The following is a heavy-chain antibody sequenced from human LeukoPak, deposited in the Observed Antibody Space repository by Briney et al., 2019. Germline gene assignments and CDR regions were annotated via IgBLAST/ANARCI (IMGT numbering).Heavy chain of an antibody. CDR1: GFTFSSYS. CDR2: ISSASAYR. CDR3: TRGPTLIGVAGTWPLDD. Sequence: PGGSLRLSCAASGFTFSSYSMHWVRQAPGKGLEWVSSISSASAYRYYADSVKGRFTISRDNAKNSLHLQMNSLRAEDSAVYYCTRGPTLIGVAGTWPLDDWGQGTPVTVSS. V-gene: IGHV3-21*01. J-gene: IGHJ4*02. D-gene: IGHD6-19*01.